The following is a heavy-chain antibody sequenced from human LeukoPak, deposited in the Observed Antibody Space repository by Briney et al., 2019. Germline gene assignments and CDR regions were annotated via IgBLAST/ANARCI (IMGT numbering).Heavy chain of an antibody. J-gene: IGHJ4*02. V-gene: IGHV3-23*01. D-gene: IGHD4-17*01. Sequence: PGGSLRLSCAASGFTFSSYEMNWVRQAPGKGLEWVAVVIGSSGATDYADSVKGRFTISRDNSKNTLYLQMNSLRAEDTAVYYCAKETYGDRDFDYWGQGTLVTVPS. CDR2: VIGSSGAT. CDR3: AKETYGDRDFDY. CDR1: GFTFSSYE.